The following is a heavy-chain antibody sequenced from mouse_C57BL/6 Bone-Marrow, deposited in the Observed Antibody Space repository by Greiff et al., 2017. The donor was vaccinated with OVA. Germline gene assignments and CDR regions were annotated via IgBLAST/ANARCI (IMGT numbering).Heavy chain of an antibody. CDR1: GYAFSSSW. CDR3: ARSRHYGSSYYAMDY. Sequence: VQLQESGPELVKPGASVKISCKASGYAFSSSWMNWVKQRPGKGLEWIGRIYPGDGDTNYNGKFKGKATLTADKSSSTAYMQLSSLTSEDSAVYFCARSRHYGSSYYAMDYWGQGTSVTVSS. J-gene: IGHJ4*01. V-gene: IGHV1-82*01. D-gene: IGHD1-1*01. CDR2: IYPGDGDT.